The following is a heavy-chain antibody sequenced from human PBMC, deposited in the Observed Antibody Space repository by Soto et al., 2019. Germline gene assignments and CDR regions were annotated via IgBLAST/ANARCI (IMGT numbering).Heavy chain of an antibody. J-gene: IGHJ3*02. V-gene: IGHV3-30*18. Sequence: GGSLRLSCAASGFTFSSYGMHWVRQAPGKGLEWVAVISYDGSNKYYADSVKGRFTISRDNSKNTLYLQMNSLRAEDTAVYYCAKLTVADAFDIWGQGTMVTVSS. D-gene: IGHD4-17*01. CDR1: GFTFSSYG. CDR3: AKLTVADAFDI. CDR2: ISYDGSNK.